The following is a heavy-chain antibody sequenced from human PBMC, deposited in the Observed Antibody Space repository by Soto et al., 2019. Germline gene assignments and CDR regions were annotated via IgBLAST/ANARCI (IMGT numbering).Heavy chain of an antibody. Sequence: PSETLSLTCTVSGVSISSEDYYWTWIRQPPGKGLEWVGYIHYSGSTYYNASLKSRVTISIDTSKSQFSLRLNSVTAADTAVYFCASGEGVDGSHYFDFWGQGTLVTVSS. CDR2: IHYSGST. V-gene: IGHV4-30-4*01. CDR1: GVSISSEDYY. D-gene: IGHD1-26*01. J-gene: IGHJ4*02. CDR3: ASGEGVDGSHYFDF.